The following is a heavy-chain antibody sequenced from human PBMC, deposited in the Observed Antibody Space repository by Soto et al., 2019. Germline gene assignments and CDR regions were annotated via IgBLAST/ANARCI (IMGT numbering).Heavy chain of an antibody. D-gene: IGHD1-7*01. V-gene: IGHV3-74*01. Sequence: EVQLVDSGGGLVQPGGSLRLSCAASEFTFRSYWMHWVRQSPGKGLVWVSRISGDGSSTNYADSVKGRFTISRDNDKNTVYLQIDSLRAEDTAVYYCARSLPGTYGAFDLWGQGTMVTVS. CDR3: ARSLPGTYGAFDL. J-gene: IGHJ3*01. CDR1: EFTFRSYW. CDR2: ISGDGSST.